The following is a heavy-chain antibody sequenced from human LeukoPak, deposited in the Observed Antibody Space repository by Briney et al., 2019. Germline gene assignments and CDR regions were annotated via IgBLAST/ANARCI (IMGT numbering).Heavy chain of an antibody. V-gene: IGHV3-7*01. CDR3: ARIGYSSSSIDY. CDR1: GFTFSWYW. Sequence: GVSLRLSCAASGFTFSWYWMSWVRQAPGKGLEWVANIKEDGSIKYYVDSVRGRLTISRDNAKSSVYLQVNSLRAEDTALYYCARIGYSSSSIDYWGQGTLVTVSS. J-gene: IGHJ4*02. D-gene: IGHD6-13*01. CDR2: IKEDGSIK.